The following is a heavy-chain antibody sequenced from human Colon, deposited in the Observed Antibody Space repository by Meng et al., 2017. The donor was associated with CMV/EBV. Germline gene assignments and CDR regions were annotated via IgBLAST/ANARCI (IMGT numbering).Heavy chain of an antibody. CDR2: TNEDGTIT. J-gene: IGHJ4*02. CDR1: ELPFSWFW. D-gene: IGHD7-27*01. V-gene: IGHV3-74*01. Sequence: PPGGPVGVLLHPGGYTGFAFAASELPFSWFWLYWVRQAPGKGLVRVSRTNEDGTITNYADSVKGRFTISRDNAENTLYLQMNSLRAEDTAVYYCARDLSGASDFWGQGTLVTVSS. CDR3: ARDLSGASDF.